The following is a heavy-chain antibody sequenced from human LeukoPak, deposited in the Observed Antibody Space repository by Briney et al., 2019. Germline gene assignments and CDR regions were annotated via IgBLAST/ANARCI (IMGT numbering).Heavy chain of an antibody. CDR2: ISGSGGST. D-gene: IGHD3-16*01. J-gene: IGHJ6*02. Sequence: GGSLRLSCAASGFTFRSYAMTWVRQAPVKGLEWVSGISGSGGSTYYADSVKGRFTISRDNSKNTLYLQMNSLRAEDTAVYYCAKYERTYYYYGMDVWGQGTTVTVSS. CDR1: GFTFRSYA. V-gene: IGHV3-23*01. CDR3: AKYERTYYYYGMDV.